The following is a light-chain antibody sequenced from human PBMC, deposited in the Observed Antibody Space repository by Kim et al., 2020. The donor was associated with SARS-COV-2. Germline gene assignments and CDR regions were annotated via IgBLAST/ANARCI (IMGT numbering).Light chain of an antibody. V-gene: IGLV3-9*01. Sequence: AVGHTASISCGRHNCGNKNVHWYPQNPGQAPVLVIYRHRNRPSGVPEQISGSNSGNTATLTISRAQAGDEADYYCQVWDGTTLIFGGGTQLTVL. J-gene: IGLJ2*01. CDR2: RHR. CDR3: QVWDGTTLI. CDR1: NCGNKN.